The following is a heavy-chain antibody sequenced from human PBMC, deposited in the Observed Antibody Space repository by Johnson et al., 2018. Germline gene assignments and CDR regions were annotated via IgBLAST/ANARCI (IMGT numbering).Heavy chain of an antibody. CDR3: ASLDTANYYYYYGLDV. V-gene: IGHV3-48*02. CDR2: ISNSGRTT. CDR1: GFTFSSYG. Sequence: VQLVESGGGLVQPGGSLRLSCAASGFTFSSYGISGVRQAPGKGLEWVSYISNSGRTTYYADSVKGRFTISRDNAKNSLYLQMNSLRDEDTAVYYCASLDTANYYYYYGLDVWGQGTTVTVSS. J-gene: IGHJ6*02. D-gene: IGHD5-18*01.